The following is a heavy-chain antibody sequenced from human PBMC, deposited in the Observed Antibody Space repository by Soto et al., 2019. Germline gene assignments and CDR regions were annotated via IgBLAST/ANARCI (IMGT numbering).Heavy chain of an antibody. Sequence: EVQLVESGGGLVQPGGSLRLSCAASGFTFSDCWMHWVRQAPGKGLVWVSRINSDESVTSYADSVKGRSTISRDNAKNTLYLEMNSLSDEDTSMYYCSSVGYGSGSYHLGFWCQGHLVNVSS. CDR2: INSDESVT. CDR1: GFTFSDCW. J-gene: IGHJ4*02. D-gene: IGHD3-10*01. V-gene: IGHV3-74*01. CDR3: SSVGYGSGSYHLGF.